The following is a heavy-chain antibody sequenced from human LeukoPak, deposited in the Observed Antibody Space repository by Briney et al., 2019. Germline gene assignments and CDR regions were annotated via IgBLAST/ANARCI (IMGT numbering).Heavy chain of an antibody. V-gene: IGHV3-23*01. CDR1: GFTFSSYG. Sequence: PGGSLRLSCAASGFTFSSYGMSWVRQAPGKGLEWVSAITGTGHITYYADSVKGRFTISRDNSKNTLYLQMNSLRAEDTAVYYCARGYHRYYSGSGRWYNWFDPWGQGTLVTVSS. CDR3: ARGYHRYYSGSGRWYNWFDP. D-gene: IGHD3-10*01. J-gene: IGHJ5*02. CDR2: ITGTGHIT.